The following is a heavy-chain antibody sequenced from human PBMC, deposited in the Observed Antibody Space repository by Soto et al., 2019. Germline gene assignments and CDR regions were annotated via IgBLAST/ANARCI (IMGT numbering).Heavy chain of an antibody. V-gene: IGHV4-59*01. Sequence: SETLSLTCTVSGGSISSYCWSWIRQPPGKGLEWIGYIYYSGSTNYNPSLKSRVTISVDTSKNQFSLKLSSVTAADTAVYYCARAPTIYSSSWYGFPFDPWGQGTLVTVSS. CDR1: GGSISSYC. CDR3: ARAPTIYSSSWYGFPFDP. D-gene: IGHD6-13*01. J-gene: IGHJ5*02. CDR2: IYYSGST.